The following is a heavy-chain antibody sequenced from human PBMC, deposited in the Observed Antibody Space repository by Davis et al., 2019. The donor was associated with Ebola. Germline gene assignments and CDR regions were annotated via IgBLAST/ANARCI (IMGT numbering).Heavy chain of an antibody. CDR3: ARDREGRWLQPRFDY. Sequence: ASVKVSRKASGYTFTSYYMHRVRQAPGQGLEWMGIINPSGGSTSYAQKFQGRVTMTRDTSTSTVYMELSSLRSEDTAVYYCARDREGRWLQPRFDYWGQGTLVTVSS. V-gene: IGHV1-46*01. D-gene: IGHD5-24*01. J-gene: IGHJ4*02. CDR1: GYTFTSYY. CDR2: INPSGGST.